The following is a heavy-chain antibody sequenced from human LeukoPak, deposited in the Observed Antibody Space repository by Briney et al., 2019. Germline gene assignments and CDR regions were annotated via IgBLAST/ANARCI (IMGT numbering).Heavy chain of an antibody. CDR2: IYPGDSDT. V-gene: IGHV5-51*01. Sequence: GESLKISCKGSGYSFTSHWIGWVRQMPGKGLEWMGIIYPGDSDTRYSPSFQGQVTISADKSISIAYLQWSSLKASDTAMYYCARHYDDNSGYYYFDYWGQGTLVTVSS. CDR1: GYSFTSHW. D-gene: IGHD3-22*01. CDR3: ARHYDDNSGYYYFDY. J-gene: IGHJ4*02.